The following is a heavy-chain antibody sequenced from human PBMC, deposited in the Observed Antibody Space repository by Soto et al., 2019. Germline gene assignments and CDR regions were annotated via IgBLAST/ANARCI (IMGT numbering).Heavy chain of an antibody. CDR3: ATSWVRYCSSTSCYPGYGMDV. CDR1: GYSFTSYW. D-gene: IGHD2-2*01. J-gene: IGHJ6*02. Sequence: GESLKISCKGSGYSFTSYWISWVRQKPGKGLEWMGRIDSSDSYTNYSPSFQGHVTISADKSISTAYLQWSSLKASDTAMYYCATSWVRYCSSTSCYPGYGMDVWDQGTTVTV. V-gene: IGHV5-10-1*01. CDR2: IDSSDSYT.